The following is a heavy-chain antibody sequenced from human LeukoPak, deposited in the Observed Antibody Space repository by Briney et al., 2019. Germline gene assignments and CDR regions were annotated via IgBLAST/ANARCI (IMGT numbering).Heavy chain of an antibody. CDR3: AKDWDIVVVVAATLIDY. J-gene: IGHJ4*02. CDR1: GFAFSSYG. V-gene: IGHV3-30*18. CDR2: ISYDGSNK. Sequence: GRSLRLSCAASGFAFSSYGMHWVRQAPGKGLEWVAVISYDGSNKYYADSVKGRFTISRDNSKNTLYLQMNSLRAVDTAVYYCAKDWDIVVVVAATLIDYWGQGTLVTVSS. D-gene: IGHD2-15*01.